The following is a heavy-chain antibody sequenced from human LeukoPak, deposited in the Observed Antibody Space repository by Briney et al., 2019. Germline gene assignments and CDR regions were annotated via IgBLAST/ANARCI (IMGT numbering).Heavy chain of an antibody. V-gene: IGHV1-46*01. Sequence: ASVKVSCKASGYTFTSYDINWMRQAPGQGLEWLGMIIPTGGSTTYAHKFQGRVTMTRDTSTSTVYMELSSLRSEDTAVYYCARAYSGWSSDYWGQGTLVTVSS. D-gene: IGHD6-19*01. CDR2: IIPTGGST. CDR3: ARAYSGWSSDY. CDR1: GYTFTSYD. J-gene: IGHJ4*02.